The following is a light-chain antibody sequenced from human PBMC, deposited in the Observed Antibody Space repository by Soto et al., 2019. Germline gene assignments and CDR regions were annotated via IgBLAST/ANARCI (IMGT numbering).Light chain of an antibody. CDR2: EVT. CDR1: SSDVGGYNY. Sequence: QSALTQPASVSGSPGQSITISCTGTSSDVGGYNYVSWYQQHPGKAPKVMIYEVTNRPSGVSNRFSGSKSGSTASLTISGLQAEDEADYYCSSYTTRCTYVFGTGTKLTVL. CDR3: SSYTTRCTYV. V-gene: IGLV2-14*01. J-gene: IGLJ1*01.